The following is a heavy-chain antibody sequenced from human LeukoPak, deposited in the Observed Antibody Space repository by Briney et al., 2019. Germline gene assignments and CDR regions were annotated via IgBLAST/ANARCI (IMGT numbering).Heavy chain of an antibody. V-gene: IGHV1-69*05. CDR2: IIPIFGTA. J-gene: IGHJ3*02. CDR3: AGSDCSSTSCRTYAFDI. D-gene: IGHD2-2*01. Sequence: GASVKVSCKASGGTFSSYAISWVRQAPGQGLEWMGGIIPIFGTANYAQKFQGRVTITTDESTSTAYMGLSSLRSEDTAVYYCAGSDCSSTSCRTYAFDIWGQGTMVTVSS. CDR1: GGTFSSYA.